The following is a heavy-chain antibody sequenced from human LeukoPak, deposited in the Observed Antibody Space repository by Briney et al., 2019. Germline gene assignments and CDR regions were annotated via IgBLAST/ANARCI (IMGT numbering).Heavy chain of an antibody. CDR3: ARDGVGAEDY. CDR1: GFTFNNAW. D-gene: IGHD1-26*01. Sequence: GGSLRLSCAASGFTFNNAWMNWVRQAPGKGLEWVSSISSSSSYIYYADSVKGRFTISRDNAKNSLYLQMNSLRAEDTAVYYCARDGVGAEDYWGQGTLVTVSS. J-gene: IGHJ4*02. V-gene: IGHV3-21*01. CDR2: ISSSSSYI.